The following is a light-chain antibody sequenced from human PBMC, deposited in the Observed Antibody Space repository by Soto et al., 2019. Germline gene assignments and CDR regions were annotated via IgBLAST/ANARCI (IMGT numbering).Light chain of an antibody. J-gene: IGLJ3*02. CDR2: TND. Sequence: QSALTQPPSASGTPGQRVTISCSGSRSNFGSNPVNWYQQLPGAAPKLLIYTNDQRPSRVPDRFSGSKSGTSASLAISGLQSEDEADYYCAAWDDSLSAWVFGGGTKLTVL. CDR3: AAWDDSLSAWV. CDR1: RSNFGSNP. V-gene: IGLV1-44*01.